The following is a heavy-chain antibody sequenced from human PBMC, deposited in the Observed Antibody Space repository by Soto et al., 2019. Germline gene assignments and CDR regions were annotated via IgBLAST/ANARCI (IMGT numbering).Heavy chain of an antibody. Sequence: QVQLVESGGDVVQPGRSLRLSCAASGFTFSDYGVHWFRQAPGKGLEWVTVVAYDGSNKYYADSVRGRFTISRDNSKNTVHLQMNSLRAEDTAVYYCARRSLSDSFDIWGQGTRVTVSS. J-gene: IGHJ3*02. V-gene: IGHV3-30*03. CDR2: VAYDGSNK. CDR1: GFTFSDYG. CDR3: ARRSLSDSFDI.